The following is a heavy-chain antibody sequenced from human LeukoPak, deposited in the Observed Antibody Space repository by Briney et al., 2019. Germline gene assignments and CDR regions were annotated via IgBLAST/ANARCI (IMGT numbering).Heavy chain of an antibody. CDR1: GFTFSSYW. CDR3: ARNWFDP. Sequence: GGSLRPSCAASGFTFSSYWMSWVRQAPGKGLEWVSVIYSGGSTYYADSVKGRFTISRDKSKNTVYLQMNSLRFEDTAMYYCARNWFDPWGQGTLVTVSS. V-gene: IGHV3-53*05. J-gene: IGHJ5*02. CDR2: IYSGGST.